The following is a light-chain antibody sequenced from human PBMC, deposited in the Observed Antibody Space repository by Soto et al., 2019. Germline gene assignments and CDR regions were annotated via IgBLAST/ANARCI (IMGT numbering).Light chain of an antibody. J-gene: IGLJ2*01. V-gene: IGLV1-51*01. CDR3: GTWDTSLRAVV. CDR2: DDY. CDR1: SSNVGNEF. Sequence: QSVLTQPPSVSAAPGQKVTISCSGSSSNVGNEFVSWYLQLPGTAPKLLIFDDYKRPSGIPDRFSGSKSGSTATLGITGLQTGDEDDYYCGTWDTSLRAVVFGGGTKVTFL.